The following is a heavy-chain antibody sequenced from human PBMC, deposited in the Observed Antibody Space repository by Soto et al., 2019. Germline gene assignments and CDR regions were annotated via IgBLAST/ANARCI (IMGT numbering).Heavy chain of an antibody. CDR2: TSYDGSDK. Sequence: QVQLVESGGGVVQPGTSLRVSCVGSGFTFRSYVIHWFRQAPGKGLEWVALTSYDGSDKYYGDSVRGRFTISRDNSRNTVELQMDRMRLEHTALYYCARWGTTGGLYVCGQGTLVSVSS. J-gene: IGHJ1*01. CDR3: ARWGTTGGLYV. D-gene: IGHD2-8*01. CDR1: GFTFRSYV. V-gene: IGHV3-30*19.